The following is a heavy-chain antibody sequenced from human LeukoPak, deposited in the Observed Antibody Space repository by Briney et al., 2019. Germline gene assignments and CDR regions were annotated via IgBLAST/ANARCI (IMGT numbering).Heavy chain of an antibody. J-gene: IGHJ5*02. CDR3: AGTRRYCSGGSCYNWFDP. CDR1: GDSISSDTYY. CDR2: IYASGNS. Sequence: PSETLSLTCTVSGDSISSDTYYWSWIRQPAGKGQEWIGRIYASGNSNYNASLKSRVTISIDTSKNQFSLRLSSVIAADTAVYYCAGTRRYCSGGSCYNWFDPWGQGTLVTVSS. V-gene: IGHV4-61*02. D-gene: IGHD2-15*01.